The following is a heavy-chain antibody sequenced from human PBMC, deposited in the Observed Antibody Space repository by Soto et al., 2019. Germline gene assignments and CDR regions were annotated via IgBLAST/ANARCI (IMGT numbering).Heavy chain of an antibody. CDR2: ISSSSSTI. J-gene: IGHJ6*02. Sequence: GGSLRLSCAASGFTFSSYSMNWVRQAPGKGLEWVSYISSSSSTIYYADSVKGRFTISRDNAKNSLYLQMNSLRDEDTAVYYCARDRMITFGGVIVDYYYYGMDVWGQGTTVTVSS. CDR1: GFTFSSYS. CDR3: ARDRMITFGGVIVDYYYYGMDV. V-gene: IGHV3-48*02. D-gene: IGHD3-16*02.